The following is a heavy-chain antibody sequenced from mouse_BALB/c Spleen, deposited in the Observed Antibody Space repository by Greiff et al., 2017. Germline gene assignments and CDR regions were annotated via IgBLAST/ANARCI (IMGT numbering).Heavy chain of an antibody. V-gene: IGHV2-4-1*01. J-gene: IGHJ4*01. Sequence: VQLQQSGPGLVQPSQSLSITCTVSGFSLTSYGVHWVRQSPGKGLEWLGVIWSGGSTDYNAAFISRLSISKDNSKSQVFFKMNSLQADDTAIYYCARGGYGYSYAMDYLGQGTSVTVSS. CDR2: IWSGGST. D-gene: IGHD1-2*01. CDR3: ARGGYGYSYAMDY. CDR1: GFSLTSYG.